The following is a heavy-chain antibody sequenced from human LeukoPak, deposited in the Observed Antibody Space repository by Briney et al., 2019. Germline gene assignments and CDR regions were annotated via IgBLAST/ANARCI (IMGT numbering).Heavy chain of an antibody. V-gene: IGHV3-53*01. Sequence: GGSLRLSCAAPGFTVSSNYMSWVRQAPGKGLEWVSVIYSGGSTYYADSVKGRFTISRDNSKNTLYLQMNSLRAEDTAVYYRARDSRGRGYSYGYYFDYWGQGTLVTVSS. J-gene: IGHJ4*02. CDR1: GFTVSSNY. CDR3: ARDSRGRGYSYGYYFDY. CDR2: IYSGGST. D-gene: IGHD5-18*01.